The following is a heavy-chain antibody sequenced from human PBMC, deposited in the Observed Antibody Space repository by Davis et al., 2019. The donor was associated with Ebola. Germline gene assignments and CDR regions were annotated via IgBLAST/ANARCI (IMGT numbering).Heavy chain of an antibody. Sequence: SETLSLTCAVYGGSFSGYYWSWIRQPPGKGLEWIGEIYHSGSTNYNPSLKSRVTISVDKSKNQFSLKLSSVTAADTAVYYCARDSSGSYLGWFDPWGQGTLVTVSS. D-gene: IGHD1-26*01. J-gene: IGHJ5*02. V-gene: IGHV4-34*01. CDR1: GGSFSGYY. CDR2: IYHSGST. CDR3: ARDSSGSYLGWFDP.